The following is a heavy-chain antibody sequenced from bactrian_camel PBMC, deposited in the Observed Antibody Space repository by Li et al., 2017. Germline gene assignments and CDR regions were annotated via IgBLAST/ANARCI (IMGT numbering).Heavy chain of an antibody. D-gene: IGHD2*01. CDR1: GFAFDDSD. J-gene: IGHJ4*01. Sequence: HVQLVESGGGSVQAGGSLRLSCTASGFAFDDSDMGWYRQAPGNECELVSSIGEDGSTYHADSVKGRFTISQDNAKQSVFLQMTNLKPEDTAMYYCAAQGGYCTGDYLETILRPGLHSDIDYWGKGTQVTVS. V-gene: IGHV3S63*01. CDR2: IGEDGST. CDR3: AAQGGYCTGDYLETILRPGLHSDIDY.